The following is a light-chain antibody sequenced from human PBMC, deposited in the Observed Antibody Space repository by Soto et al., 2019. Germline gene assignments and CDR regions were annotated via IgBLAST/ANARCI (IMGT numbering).Light chain of an antibody. CDR1: SSDFGGYNY. V-gene: IGLV2-14*01. Sequence: QSALTQPASVSGSPGQSITISCTGTSSDFGGYNYVSWYQQHPGKAPKLMIYDVSNRPSGVSNRFSGSKSGNTASLTISGLQAEDEADYYCSSYTSSSTSYVFGTGTKVTVL. CDR2: DVS. J-gene: IGLJ1*01. CDR3: SSYTSSSTSYV.